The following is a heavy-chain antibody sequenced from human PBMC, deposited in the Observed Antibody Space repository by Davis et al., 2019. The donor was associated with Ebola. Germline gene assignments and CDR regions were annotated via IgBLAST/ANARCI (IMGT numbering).Heavy chain of an antibody. CDR2: IYHSGST. CDR3: ARDADSGYDLGGPYYYGMDV. V-gene: IGHV4-4*02. CDR1: GGSISSSNW. J-gene: IGHJ6*02. Sequence: SETLSLTCAVSGGSISSSNWWSWVRKPPGKGLEWIGEIYHSGSTNYNPSLKSRDTISVDKSKNQFSLKLSSVTAADTAVYYCARDADSGYDLGGPYYYGMDVWGQGTTVTVSS. D-gene: IGHD5-12*01.